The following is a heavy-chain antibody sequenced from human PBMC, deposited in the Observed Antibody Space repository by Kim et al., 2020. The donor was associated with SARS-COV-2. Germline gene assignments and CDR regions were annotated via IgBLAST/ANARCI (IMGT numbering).Heavy chain of an antibody. Sequence: YNPSLKSRVTISVDKSKYQFDLKLSSVTAADTAVYYCAGARDYRKSEFDYWGQGTLVTVSS. J-gene: IGHJ4*02. D-gene: IGHD4-4*01. V-gene: IGHV4-4*02. CDR3: AGARDYRKSEFDY.